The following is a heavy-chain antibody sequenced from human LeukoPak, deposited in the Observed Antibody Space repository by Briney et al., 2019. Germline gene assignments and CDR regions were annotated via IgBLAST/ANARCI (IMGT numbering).Heavy chain of an antibody. Sequence: SETLSLTCAVYGGSFSGYCWSWIRQPPGKGLEWIGEINHSGSTNYNPSLKSRVTISVDTSKNQFSLKLSSVTAADTAVYYCARVVGIVVVPAAITNDAFDIWGQGTMVTVSS. CDR3: ARVVGIVVVPAAITNDAFDI. J-gene: IGHJ3*02. CDR1: GGSFSGYC. CDR2: INHSGST. D-gene: IGHD2-2*02. V-gene: IGHV4-34*01.